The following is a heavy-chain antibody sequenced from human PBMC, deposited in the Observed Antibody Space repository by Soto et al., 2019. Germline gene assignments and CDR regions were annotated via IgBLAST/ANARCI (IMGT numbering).Heavy chain of an antibody. Sequence: SETLSLTCAVYGGSFSGYYWSWIRQPPGKGPEWIGEINHSGSTNYNPSLKSRVTISVDTSKNQFSLKLSSVTAADTAVYYCARVSNPRNWFDPWGQATLVTVSS. V-gene: IGHV4-34*01. CDR3: ARVSNPRNWFDP. J-gene: IGHJ5*02. CDR1: GGSFSGYY. CDR2: INHSGST.